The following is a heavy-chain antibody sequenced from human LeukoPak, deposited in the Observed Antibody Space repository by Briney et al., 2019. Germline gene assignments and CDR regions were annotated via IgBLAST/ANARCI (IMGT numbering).Heavy chain of an antibody. V-gene: IGHV4-31*02. Sequence: SQTLSLTCTVSGCSFSSGGYYWSWIRQHQGKGLEWIGYINYSGSTYSNPSVKSRVTMSVDTSKNQFSLKLSSVTAADTAVYYCARLRGSWYSRSNWFDPRGQGTLVTVSS. J-gene: IGHJ5*02. CDR3: ARLRGSWYSRSNWFDP. CDR1: GCSFSSGGYY. CDR2: INYSGST. D-gene: IGHD6-13*01.